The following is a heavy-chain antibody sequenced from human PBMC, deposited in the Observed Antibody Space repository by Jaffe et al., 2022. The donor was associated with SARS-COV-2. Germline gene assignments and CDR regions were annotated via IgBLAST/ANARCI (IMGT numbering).Heavy chain of an antibody. J-gene: IGHJ4*02. Sequence: QVYVHESGPRLVRPSDTLSLTCKVSVDSFKSYYWSWIRLSPGKGLEWIGYIYHTGSSKCNPSLKNRVTISIDTSRSQLSLALSSVTGTDTAVYYCARGPRGTYGEAMDHWGQGIQVTV. D-gene: IGHD3-10*01. CDR2: IYHTGSS. CDR3: ARGPRGTYGEAMDH. CDR1: VDSFKSYY. V-gene: IGHV4-59*07.